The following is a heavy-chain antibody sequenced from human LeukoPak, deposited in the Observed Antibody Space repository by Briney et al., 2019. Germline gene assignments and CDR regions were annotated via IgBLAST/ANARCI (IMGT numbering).Heavy chain of an antibody. CDR2: MNPNNGNT. J-gene: IGHJ5*02. V-gene: IGHV1-18*01. D-gene: IGHD3-22*01. Sequence: ASVKVSCKASGYTFTSYDINWVRQATGQGLEWMGWMNPNNGNTNYAQKLQGRVTMTTDTSTSTAYMELRSLRSDDTAVYYCARTKYYYDSSGYYYSCLDPWGQGTLVTVSS. CDR1: GYTFTSYD. CDR3: ARTKYYYDSSGYYYSCLDP.